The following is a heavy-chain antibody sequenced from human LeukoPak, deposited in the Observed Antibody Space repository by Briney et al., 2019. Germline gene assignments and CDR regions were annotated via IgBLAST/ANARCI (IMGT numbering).Heavy chain of an antibody. J-gene: IGHJ4*02. V-gene: IGHV1-2*02. CDR2: INPNSGGT. D-gene: IGHD6-19*01. Sequence: ASVKVSCKASGYTFTGYYMHWVRQAPGQGLEWMGWINPNSGGTNYAQKFQGRVTMTRDTSISTAYMELSRLRSDDTAVYYCARDPGRAVAGPGDYWGQGTLVTVSS. CDR1: GYTFTGYY. CDR3: ARDPGRAVAGPGDY.